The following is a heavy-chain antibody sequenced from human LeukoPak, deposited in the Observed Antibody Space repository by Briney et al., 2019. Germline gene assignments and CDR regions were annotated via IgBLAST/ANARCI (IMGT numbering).Heavy chain of an antibody. CDR2: ISSSGNTK. V-gene: IGHV3-48*02. CDR3: ARDLTSVPTR. CDR1: GFTFSSDS. J-gene: IGHJ4*02. Sequence: GGSLRLSCEGSGFTFSSDSMNWVRLAPGKGLERVSYISSSGNTKHYVDPVKGRFTISRDNAKNSVYLQMNSLRNEDTAVYYCARDLTSVPTRWGQGTLVTVSS. D-gene: IGHD4-17*01.